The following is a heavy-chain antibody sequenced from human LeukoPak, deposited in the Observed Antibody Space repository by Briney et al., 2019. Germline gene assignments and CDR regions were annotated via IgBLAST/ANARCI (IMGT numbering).Heavy chain of an antibody. Sequence: SETLSLTCAVSGGSISSSNWWSWVRQPPGKGLEWIGEIYHSGSTYYNPSLKSRVTISVDTSKNQFSLKLSSVTAADTAVYYCARDFSSSSAVYYYYYMDVWGKGTTVTVSS. CDR2: IYHSGST. J-gene: IGHJ6*03. CDR3: ARDFSSSSAVYYYYYMDV. V-gene: IGHV4-4*02. D-gene: IGHD6-6*01. CDR1: GGSISSSNW.